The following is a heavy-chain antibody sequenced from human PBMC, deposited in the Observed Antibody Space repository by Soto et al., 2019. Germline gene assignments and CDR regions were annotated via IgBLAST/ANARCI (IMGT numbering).Heavy chain of an antibody. CDR3: ARDSLAAAGYTAPDWFDP. V-gene: IGHV3-21*01. CDR2: ISSSSSYI. J-gene: IGHJ5*02. Sequence: GGSLRLSCAASGFTFSSYSMNWVRQAPGKGLEWVSSISSSSSYIYYADSVKGRFTISRDNAKNSLYMQMNSLRAEDTAVYYCARDSLAAAGYTAPDWFDPWGQGTLVTVSS. D-gene: IGHD6-13*01. CDR1: GFTFSSYS.